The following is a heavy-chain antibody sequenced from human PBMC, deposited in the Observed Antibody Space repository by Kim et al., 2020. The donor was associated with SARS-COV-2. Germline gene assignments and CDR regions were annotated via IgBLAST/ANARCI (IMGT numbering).Heavy chain of an antibody. CDR1: GFTFSDYY. CDR3: ARALGGLWYYGMDG. Sequence: GGSLRLSCAASGFTFSDYYMSWIRQAPGKGLEWVSYISSSGSTIYSADSVKGRVTISRDNAKNSLYLQMNSLRAENTAVYYCARALGGLWYYGMDGWGQGTTGTVSS. D-gene: IGHD6-6*01. J-gene: IGHJ6*02. V-gene: IGHV3-11*04. CDR2: ISSSGSTI.